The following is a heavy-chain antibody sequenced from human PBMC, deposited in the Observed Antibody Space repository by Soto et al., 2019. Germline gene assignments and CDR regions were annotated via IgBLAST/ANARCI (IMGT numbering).Heavy chain of an antibody. CDR2: IYSGGST. CDR3: ARFGYYDSSGSLDY. Sequence: EVQLVESGGGLVQPGGSLRLSCAASGFTVSSNYMSWVRQAPGKGLEWVSVIYSGGSTYYADSVKGRFTISRHNSKNTLYLQMNSRRSEDTAVYYCARFGYYDSSGSLDYWGQGTLVTGSS. V-gene: IGHV3-53*04. J-gene: IGHJ4*02. CDR1: GFTVSSNY. D-gene: IGHD3-22*01.